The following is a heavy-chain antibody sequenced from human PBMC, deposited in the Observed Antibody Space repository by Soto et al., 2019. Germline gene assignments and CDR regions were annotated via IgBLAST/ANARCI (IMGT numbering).Heavy chain of an antibody. Sequence: ASVKVSCKASGYTFTSYYMHWVRQAPGQGXEWMGIINPSGGSTSYAQKFQGRVTMTRDTSTSTVYMELSSLRSEDTAVYYCARPGYSYGSGSSHYYYYGMDVWGQGTTVTVSS. CDR2: INPSGGST. V-gene: IGHV1-46*01. J-gene: IGHJ6*02. CDR3: ARPGYSYGSGSSHYYYYGMDV. CDR1: GYTFTSYY. D-gene: IGHD3-10*01.